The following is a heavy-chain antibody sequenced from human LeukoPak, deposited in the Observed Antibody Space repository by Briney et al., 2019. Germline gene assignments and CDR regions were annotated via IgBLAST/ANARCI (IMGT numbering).Heavy chain of an antibody. Sequence: ASVKVSCKASGYTFTDYALHWVRQAHGQSLEWMGWITTGRGETRYSQDFQRRITLTRDKSANTVYMDLSDLTSEDTAVYYCARGGQQWRGGNYFDSWGQGTLVAVSS. CDR1: GYTFTDYA. CDR2: ITTGRGET. CDR3: ARGGQQWRGGNYFDS. D-gene: IGHD6-19*01. V-gene: IGHV1-3*03. J-gene: IGHJ4*02.